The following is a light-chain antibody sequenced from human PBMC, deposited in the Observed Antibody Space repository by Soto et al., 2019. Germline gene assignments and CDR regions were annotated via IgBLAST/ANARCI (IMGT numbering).Light chain of an antibody. J-gene: IGLJ3*02. CDR1: TGAVTSAYY. CDR2: STS. CDR3: LVYHADAWV. Sequence: QAVVTQEPSLTVSPGGTVTLTCASNTGAVTSAYYPNWFQQKPGQTPRPLIYSTSNKHSWTPARFSGSLLGGKAALTLSGVQPEDEADYYCLVYHADAWVFGGGTKVTVL. V-gene: IGLV7-43*01.